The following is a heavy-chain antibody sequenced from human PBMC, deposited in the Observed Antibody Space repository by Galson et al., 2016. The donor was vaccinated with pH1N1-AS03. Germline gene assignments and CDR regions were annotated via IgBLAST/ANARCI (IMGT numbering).Heavy chain of an antibody. CDR2: IYWDDDK. V-gene: IGHV2-5*02. Sequence: PALVKPTQTLTLTCTFSGFSLSTSGVGVGWIRQPPGKALEWLALIYWDDDKHYSPSQKSRLTITEDTSKNQVVLTMTNMDPVDTATYYCAHFLYGDNATWFDPWGQGTLVTVSS. D-gene: IGHD4-17*01. CDR1: GFSLSTSGVG. J-gene: IGHJ5*02. CDR3: AHFLYGDNATWFDP.